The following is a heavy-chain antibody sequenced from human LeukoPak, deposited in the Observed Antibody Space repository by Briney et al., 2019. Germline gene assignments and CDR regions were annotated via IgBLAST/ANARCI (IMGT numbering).Heavy chain of an antibody. V-gene: IGHV3-23*01. J-gene: IGHJ3*02. D-gene: IGHD1-26*01. Sequence: GGSLRLSCAASGFSFKSYAMSWVRQAPGKGLEWVSAINNDGDSTYSADSVKGRFTVSRDNSKNTLYLQMNSLRAEDTAVYYCARDNVGATTADAFDIWGQGTMVTVSS. CDR3: ARDNVGATTADAFDI. CDR2: INNDGDST. CDR1: GFSFKSYA.